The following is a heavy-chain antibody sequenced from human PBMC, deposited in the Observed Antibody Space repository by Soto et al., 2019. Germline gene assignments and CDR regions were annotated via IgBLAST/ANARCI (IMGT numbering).Heavy chain of an antibody. CDR3: ARQSLSDYGDYSGMEV. CDR2: IYPGDSDT. Sequence: PGESLKISCKGSGYSFTTYWIGWVRQMPGKGLEWMGIIYPGDSDTRYSPSFQGQVTLSADKSISTAYLQWSSLKASDTAMYYCARQSLSDYGDYSGMEVWGQGTTVTVSS. D-gene: IGHD4-17*01. V-gene: IGHV5-51*01. J-gene: IGHJ6*02. CDR1: GYSFTTYW.